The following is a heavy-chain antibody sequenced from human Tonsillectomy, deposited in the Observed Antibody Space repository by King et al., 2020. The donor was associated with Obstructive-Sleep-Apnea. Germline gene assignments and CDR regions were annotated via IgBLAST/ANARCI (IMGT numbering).Heavy chain of an antibody. V-gene: IGHV4-59*01. CDR1: GGSISSFF. CDR3: ARGGGWFNWFDP. D-gene: IGHD6-19*01. CDR2: IYYSGST. J-gene: IGHJ5*02. Sequence: QLQESGPGLVKPSETLSLTCTVSGGSISSFFWSWIRQPPGKGLEWIGYIYYSGSTSYNPSLKSRVTISVGTSKKQFSLKLSSVTAADTAVYYCARGGGWFNWFDPWGQGTLVTVSS.